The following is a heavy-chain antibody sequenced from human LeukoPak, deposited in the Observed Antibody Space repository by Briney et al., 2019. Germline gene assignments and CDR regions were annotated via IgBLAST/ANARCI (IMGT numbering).Heavy chain of an antibody. CDR3: ARVVAISDYVWGSYRFAY. V-gene: IGHV4-30-4*08. D-gene: IGHD3-16*02. J-gene: IGHJ4*02. CDR1: GGSISSGDYY. Sequence: SQTLSLTCTVSGGSISSGDYYGRWIRQPPGKGLEWVGYIYCSGSTYYNQSLKSRVTISVGTSKNQFSLPLSSVTAADTAVYYCARVVAISDYVWGSYRFAYGGQGTLAPVS. CDR2: IYCSGST.